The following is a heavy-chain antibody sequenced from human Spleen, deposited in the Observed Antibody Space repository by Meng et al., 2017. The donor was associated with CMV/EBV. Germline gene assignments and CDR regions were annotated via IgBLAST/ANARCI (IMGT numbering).Heavy chain of an antibody. V-gene: IGHV1-2*02. Sequence: ASVKVSCKTSGYTFSTYYMHWVRQAPGQGPEWMGWINCNSGDTKYARKFQGRVTMTRDTSIGTAYMELSRLRSDDTAVYYCARDGGAMGVTTYYYYYGMDVWGQGTTVTVSS. D-gene: IGHD1-26*01. J-gene: IGHJ6*02. CDR1: GYTFSTYY. CDR2: INCNSGDT. CDR3: ARDGGAMGVTTYYYYYGMDV.